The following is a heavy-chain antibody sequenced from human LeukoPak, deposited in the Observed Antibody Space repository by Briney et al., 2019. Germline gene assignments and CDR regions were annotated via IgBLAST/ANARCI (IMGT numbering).Heavy chain of an antibody. J-gene: IGHJ5*01. Sequence: KPSQTLSLTCAVSGGSISSGGYSWSWIRQPPGKGLEWIGYIYYSGSTYYNPSLKSRVTISVDTSKNQFSLMLSSVTAADTALYYCAKDWAGYCSGGSCYTTFDPWGQGTLVTVSS. V-gene: IGHV4-31*11. CDR1: GGSISSGGYS. CDR2: IYYSGST. CDR3: AKDWAGYCSGGSCYTTFDP. D-gene: IGHD2-15*01.